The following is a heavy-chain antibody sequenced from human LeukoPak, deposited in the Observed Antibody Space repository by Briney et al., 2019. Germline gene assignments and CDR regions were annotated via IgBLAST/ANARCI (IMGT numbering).Heavy chain of an antibody. CDR1: GFTFSSYW. V-gene: IGHV3-74*01. Sequence: PGGSLRLSCAASGFTFSSYWMHWARQAPGKGLVWVSRINSDGSSTSYADSVKGRFTISRDNAKNTLYLQMNSLRAEDTAVYYCAREPTTAGRYYYGMDVWGQGTTVTVSS. D-gene: IGHD6-13*01. J-gene: IGHJ6*02. CDR2: INSDGSST. CDR3: AREPTTAGRYYYGMDV.